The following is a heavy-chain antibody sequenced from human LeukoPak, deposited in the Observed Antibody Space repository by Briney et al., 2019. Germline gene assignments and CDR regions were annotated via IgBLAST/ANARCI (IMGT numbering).Heavy chain of an antibody. D-gene: IGHD5-12*01. CDR1: GYSISSGYY. CDR2: IYHSGST. V-gene: IGHV4-38-2*01. J-gene: IGHJ4*02. CDR3: ASHAPHVAKYYDS. Sequence: SETLSLTCAVAGYSISSGYYWGWIRPPPGKGGGWIGTIYHSGSTYYNPSLKSRVTIPVDPSKNQFSLKLSSVTAAYTAVYYRASHAPHVAKYYDSWGPGTLVTVSS.